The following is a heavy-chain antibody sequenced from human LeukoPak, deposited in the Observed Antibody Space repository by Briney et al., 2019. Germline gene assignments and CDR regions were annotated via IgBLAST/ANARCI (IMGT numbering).Heavy chain of an antibody. V-gene: IGHV3-21*01. D-gene: IGHD6-19*01. CDR2: ISSSSSYI. CDR1: GFTFSSYS. J-gene: IGHJ4*02. CDR3: ARLAGSSGWFFFDY. Sequence: GGSLRLSCAASGFTFSSYSMNWVRQAPGKGLEWVSSISSSSSYIYYADSVKGRFTISRDNAKNSLYLQMNSLRAEDTAVYYCARLAGSSGWFFFDYWGQGTLVTVSS.